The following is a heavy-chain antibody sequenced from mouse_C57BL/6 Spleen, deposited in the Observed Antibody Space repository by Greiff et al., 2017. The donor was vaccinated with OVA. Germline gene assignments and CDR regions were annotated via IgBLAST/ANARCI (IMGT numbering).Heavy chain of an antibody. Sequence: VQLKESGPELVKPGASVKISCKASGYSFTDYNMNWVKQSNGKSLEWIGVINPNYGTTSYNQKFKGKATLTVDQSSSTAYMQLNSLTSEDSAVYYCARDYYSNYDYYFDYWGQGTTLTVSS. J-gene: IGHJ2*01. CDR3: ARDYYSNYDYYFDY. D-gene: IGHD2-5*01. V-gene: IGHV1-39*01. CDR2: INPNYGTT. CDR1: GYSFTDYN.